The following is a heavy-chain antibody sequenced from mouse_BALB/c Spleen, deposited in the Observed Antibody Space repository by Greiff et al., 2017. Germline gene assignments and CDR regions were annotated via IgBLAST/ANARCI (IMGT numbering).Heavy chain of an antibody. CDR2: ISSGGSYT. CDR1: GFTFSSYG. V-gene: IGHV5-6*03. CDR3: ARHYGSSYWYFDV. D-gene: IGHD1-1*01. J-gene: IGHJ1*01. Sequence: EVKLVESGGGLVKPGGSLKLSCAASGFTFSSYGMSWVRQTPDKRLEWVATISSGGSYTYYPDSVKGRFTISRDNAKNTLYLQMSSLKSEDTAMYYCARHYGSSYWYFDVWGAGTTVTVSS.